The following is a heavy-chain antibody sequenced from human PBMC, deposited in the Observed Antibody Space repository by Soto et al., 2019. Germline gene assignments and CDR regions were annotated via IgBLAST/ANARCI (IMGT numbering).Heavy chain of an antibody. CDR2: INHSGST. CDR3: ARERGQTKLRHFDY. Sequence: SETLSLTCAVYGGSFSGYYWSWIRQPPGKGLEWIGEINHSGSTNYNPSLKSRVTISVDTSKNQFSLKLSSVTAADTAVYYCARERGQTKLRHFDYWGQGTLVTVSS. J-gene: IGHJ4*02. V-gene: IGHV4-34*01. D-gene: IGHD5-12*01. CDR1: GGSFSGYY.